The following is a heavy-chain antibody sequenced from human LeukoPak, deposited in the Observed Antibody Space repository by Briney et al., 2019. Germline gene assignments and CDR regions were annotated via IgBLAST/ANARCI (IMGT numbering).Heavy chain of an antibody. Sequence: PGGSLRLSCAASGFTFDDYAMHWVRQGPGKGLQWVSGVSWNSTNMDYADSVRGRFTISRDNAKRSLYLQMTSLRAEDTAFYFCVKDMISSSGWYSRFESWGQGTQVTVSA. CDR1: GFTFDDYA. CDR3: VKDMISSSGWYSRFES. D-gene: IGHD6-13*01. J-gene: IGHJ4*02. V-gene: IGHV3-9*01. CDR2: VSWNSTNM.